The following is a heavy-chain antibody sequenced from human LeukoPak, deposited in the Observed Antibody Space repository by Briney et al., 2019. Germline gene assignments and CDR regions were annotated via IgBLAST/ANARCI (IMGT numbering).Heavy chain of an antibody. V-gene: IGHV3-23*01. CDR1: GFTFSIYA. CDR3: ARDRPNYYGSDGHYYRRDGDH. CDR2: ITSRDGTT. Sequence: PGGSLRLSCEASGFTFSIYAMSWVRQTPGKGLQWVSSITSRDGTTYYADSVKGRFTISRDNSENTLYLRMSSLRAEDTAIHYCARDRPNYYGSDGHYYRRDGDHWGQGTLVTVSS. D-gene: IGHD3-22*01. J-gene: IGHJ5*02.